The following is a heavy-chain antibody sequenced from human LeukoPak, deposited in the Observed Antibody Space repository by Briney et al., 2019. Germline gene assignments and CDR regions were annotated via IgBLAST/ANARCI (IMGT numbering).Heavy chain of an antibody. J-gene: IGHJ4*02. CDR2: IYYSGST. CDR3: ARGPYYDFWSGYILDY. V-gene: IGHV4-39*07. D-gene: IGHD3-3*01. CDR1: GGSISSSSYY. Sequence: PSETLSLTCTVSGGSISSSSYYWGWIRQPPGKGLEWIGSIYYSGSTYYNPSLKSRVTISVDTSKNQFSLKLSSVTAADTAVYYCARGPYYDFWSGYILDYWGQGTLVTVSS.